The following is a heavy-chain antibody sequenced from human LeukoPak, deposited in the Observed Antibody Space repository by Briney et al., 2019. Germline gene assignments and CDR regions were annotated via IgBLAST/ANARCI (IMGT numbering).Heavy chain of an antibody. D-gene: IGHD6-6*01. V-gene: IGHV3-7*01. CDR1: GFTFSSYW. J-gene: IGHJ4*02. Sequence: GGSLRLSCAASGFTFSSYWMSWVRQAPGKGLEWVANIKQDGSEKYYVGSVKGRFTISRDNAKNSLYLQMNSLRAEDTAVYYCARGLIAARIPYFDYWGQGTLVTVSS. CDR3: ARGLIAARIPYFDY. CDR2: IKQDGSEK.